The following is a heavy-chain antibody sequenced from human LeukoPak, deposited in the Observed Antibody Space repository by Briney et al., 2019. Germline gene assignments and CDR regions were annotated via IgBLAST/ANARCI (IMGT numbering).Heavy chain of an antibody. D-gene: IGHD3-22*01. V-gene: IGHV4-61*02. CDR3: ARGDPYYYDSSGYGYFDY. Sequence: PSETLSLTCTVSGGSISSGSYYRSWIRQPAGKGLEWIGRIYTSGSTNYNPSLKSRVTISVDTSKNQFSLKLSSVTAADTAVYYCARGDPYYYDSSGYGYFDYWGQGTLVTVSS. J-gene: IGHJ4*02. CDR1: GGSISSGSYY. CDR2: IYTSGST.